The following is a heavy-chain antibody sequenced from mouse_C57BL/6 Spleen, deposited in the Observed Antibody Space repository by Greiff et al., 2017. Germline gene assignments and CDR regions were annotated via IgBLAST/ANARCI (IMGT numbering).Heavy chain of an antibody. J-gene: IGHJ2*01. Sequence: VQLQQSGPGLVKPSQSLSLTCSVTGYSITSGYYWNWIRQLPGNKLEWMGYISYDGSNNYNPSLKNPISITRDTSKNQFFLKLNSVTTEATATYYCARDRRYDYDVFFFDYWGQGTTLTVSS. CDR1: GYSITSGYY. CDR2: ISYDGSN. V-gene: IGHV3-6*01. CDR3: ARDRRYDYDVFFFDY. D-gene: IGHD2-4*01.